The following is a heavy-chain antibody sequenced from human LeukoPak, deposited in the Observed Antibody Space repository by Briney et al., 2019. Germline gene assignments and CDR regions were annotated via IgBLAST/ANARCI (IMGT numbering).Heavy chain of an antibody. CDR3: ARRGLVVPAALGPHWFDP. V-gene: IGHV3-48*04. J-gene: IGHJ5*02. CDR2: ISSSSSTI. Sequence: GGSLRLSCAASGFTFSSYSMNWVRQAPGKGLEWVSYISSSSSTIYYADSVKGRFTISRDNAKNSLYLHMNSLRAEDTAVYYCARRGLVVPAALGPHWFDPWGQGTLVTVSS. D-gene: IGHD2-2*01. CDR1: GFTFSSYS.